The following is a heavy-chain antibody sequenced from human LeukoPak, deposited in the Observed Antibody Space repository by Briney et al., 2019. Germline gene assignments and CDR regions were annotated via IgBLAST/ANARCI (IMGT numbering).Heavy chain of an antibody. CDR3: ARDTGPYSPWGGNQGFDY. CDR2: IYSGGST. D-gene: IGHD1-14*01. V-gene: IGHV3-53*01. J-gene: IGHJ4*02. Sequence: GGSLRLSCAASGFTVSSSYMSWVRQAPGKGLEWVSVIYSGGSTYYADSVKGRFTISRDNSKNTLYLQMNSLRAEDTAVYYCARDTGPYSPWGGNQGFDYWGQGTLVTVSS. CDR1: GFTVSSSY.